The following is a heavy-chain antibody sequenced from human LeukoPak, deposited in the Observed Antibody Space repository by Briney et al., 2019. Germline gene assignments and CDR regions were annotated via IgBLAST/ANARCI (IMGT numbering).Heavy chain of an antibody. J-gene: IGHJ4*02. D-gene: IGHD2-15*01. V-gene: IGHV7-4-1*02. CDR1: GYTFTSYG. CDR2: INTNTGNP. Sequence: ASVKVSCKASGYTFTSYGISWVRQAPGQGLEWMGWINTNTGNPTYAQGFTGRFVFSLDTSVSTAYLQISSLKAEDTAVYYCARGFNPLTIGSVVVAATKRRYFDYWGQGTLVTVSS. CDR3: ARGFNPLTIGSVVVAATKRRYFDY.